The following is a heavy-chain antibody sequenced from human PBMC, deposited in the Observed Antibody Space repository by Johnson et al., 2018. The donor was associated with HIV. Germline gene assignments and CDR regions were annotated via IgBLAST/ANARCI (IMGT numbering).Heavy chain of an antibody. CDR3: SRGFLVGCPFDI. Sequence: QVQLVESGGGVVQPGRSLSLSCVASGFTFSSYAMHWVRQAPGKGLEWVAVISYDGSNKYYADSVKGRFTISRDNAKNSLYLQMNSLRADDTALYYCSRGFLVGCPFDIWGQGTMVTVSS. CDR1: GFTFSSYA. V-gene: IGHV3-30*04. J-gene: IGHJ3*02. CDR2: ISYDGSNK. D-gene: IGHD2-8*02.